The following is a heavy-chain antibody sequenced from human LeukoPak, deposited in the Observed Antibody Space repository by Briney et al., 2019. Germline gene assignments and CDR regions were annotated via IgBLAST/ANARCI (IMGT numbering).Heavy chain of an antibody. V-gene: IGHV3-23*01. CDR3: ARDYYDSSGSPTWYYYYGMDV. J-gene: IGHJ6*02. D-gene: IGHD3-22*01. CDR1: GFTFSSYA. CDR2: ISGSGGST. Sequence: GGSLRLSCAASGFTFSSYAMSWVRQAPGKGLEWVSAISGSGGSTYYADSVKGRFTISRDNAKNSLYLQMNSLRAEDTAVYYCARDYYDSSGSPTWYYYYGMDVWGQGTTVTVSS.